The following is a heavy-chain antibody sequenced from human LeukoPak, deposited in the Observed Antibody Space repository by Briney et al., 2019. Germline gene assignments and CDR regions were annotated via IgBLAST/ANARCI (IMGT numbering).Heavy chain of an antibody. V-gene: IGHV3-23*01. Sequence: GSLRLSCAASGFTFSSYAMSWVRQAPGKGLEWVSAISGSGGSTYYADSVKGRFTISRDNSKNTLHLQMNSLRAEDTAVYYCAKAEYYYDSSGYSNYWGQGTLVTVSS. CDR1: GFTFSSYA. CDR3: AKAEYYYDSSGYSNY. CDR2: ISGSGGST. D-gene: IGHD3-22*01. J-gene: IGHJ4*02.